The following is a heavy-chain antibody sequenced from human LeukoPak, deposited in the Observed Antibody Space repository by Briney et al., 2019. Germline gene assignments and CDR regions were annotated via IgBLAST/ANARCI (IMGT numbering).Heavy chain of an antibody. CDR1: GFTFSSHA. J-gene: IGHJ4*02. CDR2: ISGSGGST. CDR3: AHRKKDSGYVGYFDY. D-gene: IGHD5-12*01. V-gene: IGHV3-23*01. Sequence: GGSLRLSCAASGFTFSSHAMSWVRQAPGKGLEWVSAISGSGGSTYYADSVKGRFTISRDNSKNTLYLQMNSLRAEDTAVYYCAHRKKDSGYVGYFDYWGQGTLVTVSS.